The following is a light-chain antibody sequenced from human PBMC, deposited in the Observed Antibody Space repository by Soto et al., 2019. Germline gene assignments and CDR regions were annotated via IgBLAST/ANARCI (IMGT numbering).Light chain of an antibody. Sequence: AIRLTQSPSSLSASVGDRVTITCRASQGINSALAWYQQKPGEAPNLLIYDASSLESGVPSRFSGGGSGTEVTLTISSLQPDDFATYYCQQYNTYPWTFGQGTKVDIK. CDR3: QQYNTYPWT. J-gene: IGKJ1*01. V-gene: IGKV1-13*02. CDR1: QGINSA. CDR2: DAS.